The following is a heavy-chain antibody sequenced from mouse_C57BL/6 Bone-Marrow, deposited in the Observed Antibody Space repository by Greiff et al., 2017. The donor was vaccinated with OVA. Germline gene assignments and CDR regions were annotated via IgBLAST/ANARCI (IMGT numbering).Heavy chain of an antibody. D-gene: IGHD1-1*01. J-gene: IGHJ1*03. V-gene: IGHV1-52*01. CDR3: ARGYYGSSSL. CDR2: IDPSDSET. CDR1: GYTFTSYW. Sequence: QVQLKQPGAELVRPGSSVKLSCKASGYTFTSYWMHWVKQRPIQGLEWIGNIDPSDSETHYNQKFKDKATLTVDKSSSTAYMQLSSLTSEDSAVYYCARGYYGSSSLWGTGTTVTVSS.